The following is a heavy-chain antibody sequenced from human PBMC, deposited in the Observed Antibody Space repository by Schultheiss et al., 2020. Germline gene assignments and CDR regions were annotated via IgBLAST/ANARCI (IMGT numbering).Heavy chain of an antibody. V-gene: IGHV1-69*04. CDR1: GGTFSSYA. Sequence: SVKVSCKASGGTFSSYAISWVRQAPGQGLEWMGRIIPILGIANYAQKFQGRVTITADKSTSTAYMELSSLRSEDTAVYYCARAPYSYGLYYYYGMDVWGQGTMVTVYS. J-gene: IGHJ6*02. D-gene: IGHD5-18*01. CDR3: ARAPYSYGLYYYYGMDV. CDR2: IIPILGIA.